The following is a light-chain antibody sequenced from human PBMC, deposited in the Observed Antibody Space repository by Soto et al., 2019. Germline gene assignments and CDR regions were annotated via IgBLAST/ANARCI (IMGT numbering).Light chain of an antibody. Sequence: QSVLTQPPSVSGATGQRVTISCTGSSSNIGAGYDVHWYQQLPGAAPRLLIYGSRNRPSGVPDRFSGSKSGTSGSLAITGLQSEDEADYYCQSYDIGLSARYVFGTGTKLTVL. V-gene: IGLV1-40*01. CDR1: SSNIGAGYD. J-gene: IGLJ1*01. CDR3: QSYDIGLSARYV. CDR2: GSR.